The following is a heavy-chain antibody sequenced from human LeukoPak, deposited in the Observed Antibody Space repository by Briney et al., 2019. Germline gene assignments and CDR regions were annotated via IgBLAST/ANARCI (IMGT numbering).Heavy chain of an antibody. CDR3: ASRSGHYSPSYYYYGMDV. CDR2: IYISGST. Sequence: SETLSLTCTVSGGSISSYYWSWIRQPPGKGLEWIGYIYISGSTNYNPSLKSRVTISVDTSKNQFSLKLSSVTAADTAVYYCASRSGHYSPSYYYYGMDVWGQGTTVTVSS. V-gene: IGHV4-4*08. J-gene: IGHJ6*02. CDR1: GGSISSYY. D-gene: IGHD3-22*01.